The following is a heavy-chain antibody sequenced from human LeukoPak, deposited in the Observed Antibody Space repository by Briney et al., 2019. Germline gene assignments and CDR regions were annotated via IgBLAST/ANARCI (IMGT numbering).Heavy chain of an antibody. CDR3: AKSWCYDSSGYYPFDY. D-gene: IGHD3-22*01. CDR2: ISGSGEDS. V-gene: IGHV3-23*01. Sequence: SGGSLRLSCAASGFTFSNFAMNWVRQTPGKGLEWVSGISGSGEDSNHADSVTGRFIISRENSKNTLYLQMNSLRAEDTAVYYCAKSWCYDSSGYYPFDYWGQGTLVTVSS. CDR1: GFTFSNFA. J-gene: IGHJ4*02.